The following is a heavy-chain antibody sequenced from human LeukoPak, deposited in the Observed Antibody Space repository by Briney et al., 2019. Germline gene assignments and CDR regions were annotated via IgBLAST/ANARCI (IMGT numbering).Heavy chain of an antibody. V-gene: IGHV3-21*01. Sequence: PGGSLRLSCAASGFTFDDYTMNWVRQAPGKGLEWVSSISSSSSYIYYADSVKGRFTISRDNAKNSLYLQMNSLRAEDTAVYYCARVDSRSYFDIWGQGTMVTVSS. CDR1: GFTFDDYT. D-gene: IGHD1-26*01. CDR2: ISSSSSYI. CDR3: ARVDSRSYFDI. J-gene: IGHJ3*02.